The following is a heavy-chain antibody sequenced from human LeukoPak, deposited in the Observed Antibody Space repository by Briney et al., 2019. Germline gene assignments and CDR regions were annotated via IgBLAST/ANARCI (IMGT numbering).Heavy chain of an antibody. V-gene: IGHV4-39*01. Sequence: SETLSLTCTVSGGSISSSSYYWGWLRQPPGKGLEWIGSIYYSGSTYYNPSLKSRVTISVDTSKNQFSLKLSSVTAADTAVYYCARRYGSGSYYNNGPPFFDYWGQGTLVTVSS. D-gene: IGHD3-10*01. CDR3: ARRYGSGSYYNNGPPFFDY. J-gene: IGHJ4*02. CDR2: IYYSGST. CDR1: GGSISSSSYY.